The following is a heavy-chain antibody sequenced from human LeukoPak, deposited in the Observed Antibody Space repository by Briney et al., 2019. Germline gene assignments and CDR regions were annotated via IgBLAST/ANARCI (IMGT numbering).Heavy chain of an antibody. J-gene: IGHJ4*02. CDR1: GFTVSSNY. CDR3: ARATYDSSGYYYDFDY. Sequence: GGSLRLSCAASGFTVSSNYMSWVRQAPGKGLEWVSVIYSGGSTYYADSVKGRFTISRDNAKNSLYLQMNSLRAEDTALYHCARATYDSSGYYYDFDYWGQGTLVTVSS. CDR2: IYSGGST. D-gene: IGHD3-22*01. V-gene: IGHV3-53*01.